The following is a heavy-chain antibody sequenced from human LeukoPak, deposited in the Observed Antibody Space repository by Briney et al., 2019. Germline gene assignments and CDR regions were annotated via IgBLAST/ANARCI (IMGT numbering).Heavy chain of an antibody. CDR2: IYHSGST. J-gene: IGHJ4*02. D-gene: IGHD6-6*01. Sequence: PSETLSLTCTVSGYSISSCYYWGWIRQPPGKGLEWIGSIYHSGSTYYNPSLKSRITISVDTSKNQFSLKLSSVTAADTAVYFCARAIAARRRVGWDYFDYWGQGTLVTVSS. CDR1: GYSISSCYY. CDR3: ARAIAARRRVGWDYFDY. V-gene: IGHV4-38-2*02.